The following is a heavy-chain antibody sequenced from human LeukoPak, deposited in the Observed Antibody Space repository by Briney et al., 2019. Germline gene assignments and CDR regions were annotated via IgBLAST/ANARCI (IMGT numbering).Heavy chain of an antibody. J-gene: IGHJ3*02. D-gene: IGHD3-22*01. CDR2: IYYSGST. CDR3: ARNSGHYDSSGYHDAFDI. V-gene: IGHV4-39*01. CDR1: GGSISSSSYY. Sequence: SETLSLTCTVSGGSISSSSYYWGWIRQPPGKGLEWIGSIYYSGSTYYNPSLKSRVTISVDTSKNQFSLKLSSVTAADTAVYYCARNSGHYDSSGYHDAFDIWGQGTMVTVSS.